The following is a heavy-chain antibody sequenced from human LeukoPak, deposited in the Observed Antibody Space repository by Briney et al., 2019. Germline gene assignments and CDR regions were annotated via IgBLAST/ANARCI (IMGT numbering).Heavy chain of an antibody. Sequence: GASVKVSCKASGYTFTSYYMHWVRQAPGQGLEWMGWINPNSGGTNYAQKFQGRVTMTRDTSISTAYMELSRLRSDDTAVYYCARVLWFGELPSPFDYWGQGTLVTVSS. V-gene: IGHV1-2*02. CDR1: GYTFTSYY. D-gene: IGHD3-10*01. CDR2: INPNSGGT. J-gene: IGHJ4*02. CDR3: ARVLWFGELPSPFDY.